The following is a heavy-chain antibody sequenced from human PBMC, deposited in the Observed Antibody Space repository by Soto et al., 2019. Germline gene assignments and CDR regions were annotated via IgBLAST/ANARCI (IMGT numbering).Heavy chain of an antibody. CDR3: ARLVRAPPGLTPGIYYYYMDV. CDR1: GYTFTSYG. D-gene: IGHD6-13*01. Sequence: ASVKVSCKASGYTFTSYGISWVRQAPGQGLEWMGWISAYNGNTNYAQKLQGRVTMTTDTSTSTAYMELRSLRSDDTAVYYCARLVRAPPGLTPGIYYYYMDVWGKGTTVTVSS. CDR2: ISAYNGNT. V-gene: IGHV1-18*01. J-gene: IGHJ6*03.